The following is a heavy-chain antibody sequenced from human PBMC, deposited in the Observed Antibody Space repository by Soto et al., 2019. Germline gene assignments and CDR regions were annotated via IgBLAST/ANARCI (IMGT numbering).Heavy chain of an antibody. V-gene: IGHV1-69*06. J-gene: IGHJ6*02. CDR1: GGTFGSYA. CDR2: IIPIFGTA. D-gene: IGHD1-7*01. Sequence: QVQLVQSGAEVKKPGSSVKVSCKASGGTFGSYAISWVRQAPGQGLEWMGGIIPIFGTANYAQKFQGRVTITADKSTSTAYMELSSLRSEDTAVYYCAGTGTTWSYYYYGMDVWGQGTTVTVSS. CDR3: AGTGTTWSYYYYGMDV.